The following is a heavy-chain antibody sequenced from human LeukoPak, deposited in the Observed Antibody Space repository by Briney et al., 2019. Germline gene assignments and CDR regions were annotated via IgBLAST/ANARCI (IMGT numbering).Heavy chain of an antibody. CDR3: ARDSFNYDILTGTYYALDY. Sequence: QPGGSLRLSCAASGFTFSSYWMHWVHQAPGKGLVWVSRINSDGSSTTYADSVKGRFTISRDNAKNSLYLQMNSLRAEDTAVYYCARDSFNYDILTGTYYALDYWGQGTLVTVSS. J-gene: IGHJ4*02. D-gene: IGHD3-9*01. CDR2: INSDGSST. V-gene: IGHV3-74*01. CDR1: GFTFSSYW.